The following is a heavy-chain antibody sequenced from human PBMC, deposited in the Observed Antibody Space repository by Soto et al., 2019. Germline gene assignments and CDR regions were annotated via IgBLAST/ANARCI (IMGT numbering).Heavy chain of an antibody. J-gene: IGHJ1*01. D-gene: IGHD2-15*01. CDR3: ARGVRCSDVSCYGRFQH. CDR2: INHSGST. CDR1: GGSFSGYY. V-gene: IGHV4-34*01. Sequence: QVQLQQWGAGLLKPSETLSLTCAVYGGSFSGYYWSWIRQPPGKGLEWIGEINHSGSTNYNPSLKSRVTMSVDTSKNQFSLNLSSVTAADTAVYYCARGVRCSDVSCYGRFQHWGQGTLVTVSS.